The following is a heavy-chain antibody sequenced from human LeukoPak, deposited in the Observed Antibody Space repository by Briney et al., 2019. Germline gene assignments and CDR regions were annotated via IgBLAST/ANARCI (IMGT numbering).Heavy chain of an antibody. J-gene: IGHJ4*02. D-gene: IGHD3-22*01. CDR2: ISSSSSYI. V-gene: IGHV3-21*04. CDR3: AKDRDYYDSSGYYYWGYFDY. CDR1: GFTFSSYS. Sequence: GGSLRLSCAASGFTFSSYSMNWVRQAPGKGLEWVSSISSSSSYIYYADSVKGRFTISRDNSKNTLYLQMNSLRAEDTAVYYCAKDRDYYDSSGYYYWGYFDYWGQGTLVTVSS.